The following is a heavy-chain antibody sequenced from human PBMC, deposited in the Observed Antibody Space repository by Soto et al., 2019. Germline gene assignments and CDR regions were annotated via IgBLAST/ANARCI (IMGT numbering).Heavy chain of an antibody. J-gene: IGHJ4*02. Sequence: WTWIHQHPGKGLEWIGYIYYSGSAYYNPSLKSRVTMSVDTSENQFSLRLSSVTAADTAVYYCARGPYSGNAIDYWGLGTLVTVSS. V-gene: IGHV4-31*02. CDR3: ARGPYSGNAIDY. D-gene: IGHD4-4*01. CDR2: IYYSGSA.